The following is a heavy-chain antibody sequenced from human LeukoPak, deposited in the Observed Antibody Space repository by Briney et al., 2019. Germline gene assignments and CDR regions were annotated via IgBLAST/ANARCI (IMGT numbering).Heavy chain of an antibody. Sequence: GASVKVSCKASGGTFSNYAISWVRQAPGQGLEWMGGIIPIFGTANYAQKFQGRVTITTDESTSTAYMELSSLRSEDTAVYYCARSLGDNWFDHWGQGTLVAVSS. CDR3: ARSLGDNWFDH. J-gene: IGHJ5*02. CDR1: GGTFSNYA. CDR2: IIPIFGTA. D-gene: IGHD3-16*01. V-gene: IGHV1-69*05.